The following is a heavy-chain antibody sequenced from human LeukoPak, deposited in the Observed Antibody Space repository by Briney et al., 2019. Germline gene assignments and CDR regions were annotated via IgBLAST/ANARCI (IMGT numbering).Heavy chain of an antibody. CDR1: GYTFTSYG. J-gene: IGHJ3*02. CDR3: ARDHKSYRDAFDI. Sequence: ASVKVSCKASGYTFTSYGISWVRQAPGQGLEWMGWISAYNGNTNYAQKLRGRVTMTTDTSTSTAYMELRSLRSDDAAVYYCARDHKSYRDAFDIWGQGTMVTVSS. CDR2: ISAYNGNT. V-gene: IGHV1-18*01. D-gene: IGHD1-26*01.